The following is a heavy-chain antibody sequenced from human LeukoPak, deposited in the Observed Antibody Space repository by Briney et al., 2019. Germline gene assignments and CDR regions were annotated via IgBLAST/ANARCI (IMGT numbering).Heavy chain of an antibody. CDR1: GGSISSGGYF. CDR3: ASRVTGDPYAFDI. J-gene: IGHJ3*02. Sequence: SETLSLTCTVSGGSISSGGYFWSWIRQHPGKGLEWIGYIYYGGNTYYSPSLKSRVTVSVDTSKNQFSLRLSSVTAADTALYYCASRVTGDPYAFDIWGQGTMVTVSS. D-gene: IGHD1-20*01. V-gene: IGHV4-31*03. CDR2: IYYGGNT.